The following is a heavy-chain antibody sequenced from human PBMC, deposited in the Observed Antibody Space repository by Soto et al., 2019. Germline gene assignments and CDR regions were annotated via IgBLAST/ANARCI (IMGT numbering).Heavy chain of an antibody. J-gene: IGHJ4*02. D-gene: IGHD2-15*01. CDR1: GGSISSYY. V-gene: IGHV4-59*01. CDR3: ARDSGPYCSGGSCWYYFDY. Sequence: SETLSLTCTVSGGSISSYYWSWIRQPPGKGLEWIGYIYYSGSTNYNPSLKSRVTISVDTSKNQFSLKLSSVTAADTAVYYCARDSGPYCSGGSCWYYFDYWGQGTLVTVSS. CDR2: IYYSGST.